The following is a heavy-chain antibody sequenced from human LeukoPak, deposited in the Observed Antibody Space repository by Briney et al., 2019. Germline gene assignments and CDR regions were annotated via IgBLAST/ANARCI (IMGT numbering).Heavy chain of an antibody. Sequence: SVKVSCKASGGTFSSYAISWVRQAPGQGLEWMGRIIPIFGTANYAQKFQVRVTITTDESTSTAYMELSSLRSEDTAVYYCARDRLWFGELPLNWFDPWGQGTLVTVSS. CDR1: GGTFSSYA. CDR3: ARDRLWFGELPLNWFDP. J-gene: IGHJ5*02. CDR2: IIPIFGTA. D-gene: IGHD3-10*01. V-gene: IGHV1-69*05.